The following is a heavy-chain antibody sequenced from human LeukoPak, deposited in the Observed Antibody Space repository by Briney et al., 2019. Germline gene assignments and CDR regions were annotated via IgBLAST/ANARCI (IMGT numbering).Heavy chain of an antibody. Sequence: GGSLRLSCAASGFTFSSYAMSWVRQAPGKGLEWVSAISGSGGSTYYADSVKGRFTISRDNAKNTLYLQMNSLRAEDTAVYYCRYYDSSGSQTDYWGQGTLVTVSS. CDR1: GFTFSSYA. CDR2: ISGSGGST. V-gene: IGHV3-23*01. J-gene: IGHJ4*02. CDR3: RYYDSSGSQTDY. D-gene: IGHD3-22*01.